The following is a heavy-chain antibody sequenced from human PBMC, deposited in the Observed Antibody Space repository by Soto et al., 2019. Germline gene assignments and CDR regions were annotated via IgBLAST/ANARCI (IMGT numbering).Heavy chain of an antibody. CDR1: GFTFSAYW. D-gene: IGHD1-26*01. CDR3: VRDWSSEGDY. CDR2: IKQDGSKK. Sequence: PGGSLRLSCAASGFTFSAYWMTWVRQAPGKGLEWVANIKQDGSKKNYVDSVRGRFTISRDNAKNSVFLQMNSLRVEDTAVYYCVRDWSSEGDYWGQGTVVTVS. V-gene: IGHV3-7*05. J-gene: IGHJ4*02.